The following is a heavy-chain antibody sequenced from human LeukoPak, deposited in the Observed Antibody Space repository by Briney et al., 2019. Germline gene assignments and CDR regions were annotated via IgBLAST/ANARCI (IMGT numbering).Heavy chain of an antibody. J-gene: IGHJ4*02. Sequence: SETLSLTCAVYGGSFSGYYWSWIRQPPGKGLEWIGEINHSGSTNYNPSLKSRVTISVDTSKNQFSLKLSSVTAADTAVYYCARVLQSNYYDSSGYSLYYFDYWGQGTLVTVSS. CDR1: GGSFSGYY. CDR3: ARVLQSNYYDSSGYSLYYFDY. CDR2: INHSGST. D-gene: IGHD3-22*01. V-gene: IGHV4-34*01.